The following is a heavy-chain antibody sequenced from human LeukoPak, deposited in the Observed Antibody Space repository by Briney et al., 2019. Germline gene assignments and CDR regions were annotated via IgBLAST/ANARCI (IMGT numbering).Heavy chain of an antibody. Sequence: PSETLSLTCTASGGSISTYSWSWIRQPPGKGLEWVGYIYYSGNTNYNPSRKSRVTISVDTSKNQFSLKLSSVTAADTAVYYCARVRLVGYDILTGYYSFDYWGQGTLVTVSS. J-gene: IGHJ4*02. CDR2: IYYSGNT. D-gene: IGHD3-9*01. CDR1: GGSISTYS. CDR3: ARVRLVGYDILTGYYSFDY. V-gene: IGHV4-59*01.